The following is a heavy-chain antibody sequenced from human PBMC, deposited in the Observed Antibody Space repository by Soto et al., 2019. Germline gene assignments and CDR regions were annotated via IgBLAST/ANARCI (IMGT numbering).Heavy chain of an antibody. Sequence: EVQLEESGGGLVQPGGSLRISCAASGFTFNSYWMYWVRQAPGKGLVWVSRINGDGSSTSYAESVKGRFTISRDSAKNTVHLQINSLRAEDTAVYYCARAPAMLAYGMDVWGQGTTVTVSS. D-gene: IGHD3-10*02. CDR3: ARAPAMLAYGMDV. J-gene: IGHJ6*02. V-gene: IGHV3-74*01. CDR2: INGDGSST. CDR1: GFTFNSYW.